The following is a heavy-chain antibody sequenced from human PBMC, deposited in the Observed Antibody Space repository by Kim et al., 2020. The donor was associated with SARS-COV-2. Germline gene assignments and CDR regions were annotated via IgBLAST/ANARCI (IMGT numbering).Heavy chain of an antibody. J-gene: IGHJ6*02. CDR1: GGSISSTSYS. Sequence: SETLSLTCTVSGGSISSTSYSWAWIRQPPGKGLEWIGSILHSGSTYYSPSLKGRVTISVDASKSDFTLNLYSLTAADTAVYYCARDTGVGYFYGMDVWGQGTTVTVSS. V-gene: IGHV4-39*02. D-gene: IGHD2-15*01. CDR3: ARDTGVGYFYGMDV. CDR2: ILHSGST.